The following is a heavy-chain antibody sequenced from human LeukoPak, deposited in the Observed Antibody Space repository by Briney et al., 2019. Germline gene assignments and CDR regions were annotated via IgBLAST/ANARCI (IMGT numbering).Heavy chain of an antibody. D-gene: IGHD3-3*01. CDR2: IIPIFGTA. Sequence: RASVKVSCKASGGTFSSYAISWVRQAPGQGLEWMGGIIPIFGTANYAQKFQGRVTITADESTSTAYMELSSLRSEDTAVYYCAREWGYDFWSGYYTNAFDIWGQGTMVTVSS. CDR3: AREWGYDFWSGYYTNAFDI. CDR1: GGTFSSYA. J-gene: IGHJ3*02. V-gene: IGHV1-69*13.